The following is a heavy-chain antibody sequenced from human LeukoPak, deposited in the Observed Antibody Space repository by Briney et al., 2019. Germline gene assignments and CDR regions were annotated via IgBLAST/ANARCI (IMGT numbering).Heavy chain of an antibody. D-gene: IGHD2-15*01. CDR3: ARRLLGYCSGGSCEYYFDY. V-gene: IGHV5-51*01. J-gene: IGHJ4*02. CDR1: GYMFTSYW. CDR2: IYPGDSDT. Sequence: GESLKISCKGSGYMFTSYWIGWGRQMPGKGLEWMGIIYPGDSDTRYSPSFQGQVTISADKSISTAYLQWSSLKASDTAMYYCARRLLGYCSGGSCEYYFDYWGQGTLVTVSS.